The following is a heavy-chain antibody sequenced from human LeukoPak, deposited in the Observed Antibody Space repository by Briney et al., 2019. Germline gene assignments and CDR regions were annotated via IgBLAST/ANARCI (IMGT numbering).Heavy chain of an antibody. D-gene: IGHD6-6*01. CDR3: ARSGAARPLFDY. V-gene: IGHV4-34*01. CDR2: INHSGST. J-gene: IGHJ4*02. Sequence: PSETLSLTCAVYGGSFSGYYWSWIRQPPGKGLEWIGEINHSGSTNYNPSLKSRVTISVDTSKNQFSLKLSSVTAADTAVYYCARSGAARPLFDYWGQGTLVTVSS. CDR1: GGSFSGYY.